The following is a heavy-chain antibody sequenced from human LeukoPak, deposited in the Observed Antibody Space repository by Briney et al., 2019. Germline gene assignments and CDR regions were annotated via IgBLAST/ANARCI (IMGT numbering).Heavy chain of an antibody. D-gene: IGHD4-17*01. CDR3: ARDLISPTVTTGYYFDY. Sequence: GGSLSLSCAASGFTFSSYWMSWVRQAPGRGLEWVANIKQDGSEKYYVDSVKGRFTISRDNAKNSLYLQMNSLRAEDTAVYYCARDLISPTVTTGYYFDYWGQGTLVTVSP. V-gene: IGHV3-7*01. CDR2: IKQDGSEK. CDR1: GFTFSSYW. J-gene: IGHJ4*02.